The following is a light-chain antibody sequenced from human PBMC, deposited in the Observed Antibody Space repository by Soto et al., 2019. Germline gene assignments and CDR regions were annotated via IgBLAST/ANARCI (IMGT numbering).Light chain of an antibody. CDR1: SSNIGSNN. Sequence: QSVLTQPPSVSAAPGQKVTISCSGSSSNIGSNNVSWYQQLPGTAPHLLIYDNDKRPSGIPDRFSGSKFGTSATLGITGLQTGDEADYYCGTWDSSLSVVLFGGGTKLTVL. CDR3: GTWDSSLSVVL. V-gene: IGLV1-51*01. CDR2: DND. J-gene: IGLJ3*02.